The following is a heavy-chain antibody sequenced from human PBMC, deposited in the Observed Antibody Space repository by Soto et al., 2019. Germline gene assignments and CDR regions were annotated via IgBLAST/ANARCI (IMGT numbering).Heavy chain of an antibody. V-gene: IGHV4-31*03. Sequence: SETLSLTCIVSGAALNSGNYYWSWIRQVPGKGLEWIGHIYVTGAVDYNPSLRDRITISQDTSERQFSLNLRLVTAADTAVYYCARLRIATNNYKWFDPWGQGTLVTVSS. D-gene: IGHD2-21*01. J-gene: IGHJ5*02. CDR2: IYVTGAV. CDR3: ARLRIATNNYKWFDP. CDR1: GAALNSGNYY.